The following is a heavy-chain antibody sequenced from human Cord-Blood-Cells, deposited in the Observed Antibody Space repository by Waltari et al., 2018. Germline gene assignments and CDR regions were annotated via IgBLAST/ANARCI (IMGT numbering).Heavy chain of an antibody. J-gene: IGHJ5*02. CDR2: ISAYNGNT. D-gene: IGHD3-10*01. CDR1: GYTFTRYG. Sequence: VQLVQSGAEVKKPEASVKVSCKAPGYTFTRYGISGVRQAPGQGLEGMGWISAYNGNTNYAQKLQGRVTMTTDTSTSTAYMELRSLRSDDTAVYYCAREGGSGSYYNWFDPWGQGTLVTVSS. V-gene: IGHV1-18*01. CDR3: AREGGSGSYYNWFDP.